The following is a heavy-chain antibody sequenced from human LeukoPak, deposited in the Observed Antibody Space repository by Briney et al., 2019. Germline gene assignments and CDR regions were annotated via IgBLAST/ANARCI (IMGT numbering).Heavy chain of an antibody. CDR3: ARERNYGDYGNAFDV. J-gene: IGHJ3*01. Sequence: GSLKVSCKASGYTFTDYYIHWMRQAPGQGLEWMGWINPKRGVTTYAQKFQGRVTMTRDTSITTAYMELTRLRSDDTTIYYCARERNYGDYGNAFDVWGQGTKVTVS. D-gene: IGHD4-17*01. V-gene: IGHV1-2*02. CDR2: INPKRGVT. CDR1: GYTFTDYY.